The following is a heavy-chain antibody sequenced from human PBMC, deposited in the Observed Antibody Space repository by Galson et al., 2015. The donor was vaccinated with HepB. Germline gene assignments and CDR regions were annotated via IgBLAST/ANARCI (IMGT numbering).Heavy chain of an antibody. CDR2: ISYDGSNK. J-gene: IGHJ6*02. V-gene: IGHV3-30*18. CDR3: AKGPGIAAQVLRNGMDV. Sequence: SLRLSCAASGFTFSSYGMHWVRQAPGKGLEWVAVISYDGSNKYYADSVKGRFTISRDNSKNTLYLQMNSLRAEDTAVYYCAKGPGIAAQVLRNGMDVWGQGTTVTVSS. D-gene: IGHD6-13*01. CDR1: GFTFSSYG.